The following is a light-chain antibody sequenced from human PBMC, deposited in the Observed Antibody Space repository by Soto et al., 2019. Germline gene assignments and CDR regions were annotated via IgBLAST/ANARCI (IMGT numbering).Light chain of an antibody. CDR3: SSYATSSTLGVV. J-gene: IGLJ2*01. CDR1: SSDVGAYNY. Sequence: QSALTQPASVSGSPGQSITISCTGTSSDVGAYNYVSWYQQHPGKAPKLMIYDVSNRPSGVSNRFSGSKSGNTASLTIPGXQAEDEADYYCSSYATSSTLGVVFGGGTKLT. CDR2: DVS. V-gene: IGLV2-14*03.